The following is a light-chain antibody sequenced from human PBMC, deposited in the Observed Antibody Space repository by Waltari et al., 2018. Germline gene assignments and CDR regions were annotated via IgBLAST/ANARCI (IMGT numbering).Light chain of an antibody. CDR3: MQGTHWLS. V-gene: IGKV2-30*02. J-gene: IGKJ3*01. CDR1: QSLVHSDGNTY. Sequence: DVVLTQSPLSLPVTLGQPASISCRSSQSLVHSDGNTYLNWFQQRPGQSPRRLIYKVSKQDSGVPGRFSGSGSGTDCTLKISRVEAEDVGIYYCMQGTHWLSFGPGTRVDIK. CDR2: KVS.